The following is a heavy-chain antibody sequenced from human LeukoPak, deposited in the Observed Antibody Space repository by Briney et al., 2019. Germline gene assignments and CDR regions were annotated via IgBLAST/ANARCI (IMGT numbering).Heavy chain of an antibody. D-gene: IGHD7-27*01. CDR2: ISSSSSYI. CDR1: GFTFSSYS. J-gene: IGHJ3*02. Sequence: GGSLRLSCAASGFTFSSYSMNWVRQAPGKGLEWVSSISSSSSYIYYADSVKGRFTISRDNAKNSLYLQMNSLRAEDTAVYYCARDPLGAFDIWAKGQWSPSLQ. V-gene: IGHV3-21*01. CDR3: ARDPLGAFDI.